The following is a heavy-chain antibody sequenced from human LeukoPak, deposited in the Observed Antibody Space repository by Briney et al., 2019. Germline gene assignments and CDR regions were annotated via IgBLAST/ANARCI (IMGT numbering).Heavy chain of an antibody. Sequence: GGSLRLSCAASGFTFSSYAMHWVRQAPGRGLEWVAVISYDGSDKYYADSVKGRFTISRDNSKNTLYLQMNSLRAEDTAVYYCASGALSSGWYPIDAFDIWGQGTMVTVSS. J-gene: IGHJ3*02. CDR2: ISYDGSDK. CDR1: GFTFSSYA. V-gene: IGHV3-30-3*01. D-gene: IGHD6-19*01. CDR3: ASGALSSGWYPIDAFDI.